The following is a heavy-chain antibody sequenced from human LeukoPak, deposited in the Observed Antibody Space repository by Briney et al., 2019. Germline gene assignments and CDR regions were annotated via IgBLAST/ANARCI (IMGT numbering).Heavy chain of an antibody. V-gene: IGHV3-23*01. J-gene: IGHJ4*02. D-gene: IGHD3-22*01. CDR1: GFTFSNAW. Sequence: PGGSLRLSCAASGFTFSNAWMSWVRQAPGKGLEWVSAISGSGGSTYYADSVKGRFTISRDNSKNTLYLQMNSLRAEDTAVYYCAKWSSVLHYYDSSLHFDYWGQGTLVTVSS. CDR2: ISGSGGST. CDR3: AKWSSVLHYYDSSLHFDY.